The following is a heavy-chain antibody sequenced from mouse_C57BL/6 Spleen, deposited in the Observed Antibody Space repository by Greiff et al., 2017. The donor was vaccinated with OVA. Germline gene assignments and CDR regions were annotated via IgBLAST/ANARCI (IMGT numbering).Heavy chain of an antibody. D-gene: IGHD2-2*01. J-gene: IGHJ4*01. Sequence: QVQLQQPGAELVRPGSSVKLSCKASGYTFTSYWMDWVKQRPGQGLEWIGNIYPSDSATHYNQKFKDKATLTVDKSSSTAYMQLSSLTSEDSAVYYCARWGVTTAMDYWGPGTSVTVSS. CDR1: GYTFTSYW. CDR2: IYPSDSAT. V-gene: IGHV1-61*01. CDR3: ARWGVTTAMDY.